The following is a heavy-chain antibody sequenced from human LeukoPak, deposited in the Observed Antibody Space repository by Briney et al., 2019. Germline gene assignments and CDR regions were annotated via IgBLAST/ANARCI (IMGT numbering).Heavy chain of an antibody. CDR1: GYGFTSYW. V-gene: IGHV5-51*01. CDR2: IYPGDSDT. J-gene: IGHJ4*02. D-gene: IGHD2-2*01. Sequence: GESLKISCKGSGYGFTSYWIGWVRQMPGKGLEWMGIIYPGDSDTRYSPSFQGQVTISADKSISTAYLQWSSLKASDTAMYYCAASPLGYCSSTSCLFDYRGQGTLVTVSS. CDR3: AASPLGYCSSTSCLFDY.